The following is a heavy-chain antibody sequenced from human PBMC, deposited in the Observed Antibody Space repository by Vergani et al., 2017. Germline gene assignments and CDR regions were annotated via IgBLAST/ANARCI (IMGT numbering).Heavy chain of an antibody. D-gene: IGHD1-26*01. J-gene: IGHJ4*02. V-gene: IGHV3-23*01. CDR3: AKSRLSVGATFVFWN. CDR2: ISGSGGST. Sequence: EVQLLESGGGLVQPGGSLRLSCAASGFTFSSYAMSWVRQAHGKGLEWVSAISGSGGSTYYADSVKGRFTISRDNSKNTLYLQMNSLRAEDTAVYYCAKSRLSVGATFVFWNWGQGTLVTVSS. CDR1: GFTFSSYA.